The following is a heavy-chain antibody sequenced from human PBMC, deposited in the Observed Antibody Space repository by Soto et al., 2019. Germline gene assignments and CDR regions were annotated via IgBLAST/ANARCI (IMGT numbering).Heavy chain of an antibody. CDR2: IIPILGIA. Sequence: QVQLVQSGAEVKKPGSSVKVSCKASGGTFSSYTISWVRQAPGQVLEWMGRIIPILGIANYAQKFQGRVTITTDKSTSTAYMELSSLRSEDTAVYYCARHSSSRGRAPDPWGQGTLVTVSS. CDR3: ARHSSSRGRAPDP. J-gene: IGHJ5*02. CDR1: GGTFSSYT. V-gene: IGHV1-69*02. D-gene: IGHD6-13*01.